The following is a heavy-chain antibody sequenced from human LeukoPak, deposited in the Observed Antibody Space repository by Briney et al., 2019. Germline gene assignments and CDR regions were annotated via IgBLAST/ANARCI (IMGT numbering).Heavy chain of an antibody. D-gene: IGHD3-22*01. CDR1: GYTFTSYD. Sequence: ASVKVSCKASGYTFTSYDINWVRQATGQGPEWMGWMNPNSGNTGYAQKFQGRVTMTRNTSISTAYMELSSLRSEDTAVYYCARGPNPYYYDSSQDAFDIWGQGTMVTVSS. CDR2: MNPNSGNT. J-gene: IGHJ3*02. V-gene: IGHV1-8*01. CDR3: ARGPNPYYYDSSQDAFDI.